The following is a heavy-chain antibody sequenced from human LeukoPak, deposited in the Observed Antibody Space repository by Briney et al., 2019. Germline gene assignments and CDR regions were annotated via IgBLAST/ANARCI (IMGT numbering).Heavy chain of an antibody. D-gene: IGHD6-19*01. V-gene: IGHV1-2*02. CDR3: ARYLAYSSGWSYTDWFDP. J-gene: IGHJ5*02. Sequence: VASVKVSCKASGYTFTSYYMHWVRQAPGQGLEWMGWVDPNSGGTNYAQKFQGRVTMTRDTSISTAYMELSRLRSDDTAVYYCARYLAYSSGWSYTDWFDPWGQGTLVTVSS. CDR1: GYTFTSYY. CDR2: VDPNSGGT.